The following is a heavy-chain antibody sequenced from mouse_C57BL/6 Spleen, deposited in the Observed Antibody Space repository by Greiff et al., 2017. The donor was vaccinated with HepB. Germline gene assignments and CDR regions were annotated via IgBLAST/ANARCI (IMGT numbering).Heavy chain of an antibody. D-gene: IGHD2-4*01. CDR3: TTGDDYVREVAY. Sequence: VHVKQSGAELVRPGASVKLSCTASGFNIKDYYMHWVKQRPEQGLEWIGRIDPEDGDTEYAPKFQGKATMTADTSSNTAYLQLSSLTSEDTAVYYCTTGDDYVREVAYWGQGTLVTVSA. CDR2: IDPEDGDT. J-gene: IGHJ3*01. V-gene: IGHV14-1*01. CDR1: GFNIKDYY.